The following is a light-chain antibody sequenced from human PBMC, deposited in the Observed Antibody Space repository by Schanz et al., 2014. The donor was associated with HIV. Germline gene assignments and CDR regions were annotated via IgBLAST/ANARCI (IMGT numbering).Light chain of an antibody. J-gene: IGLJ2*01. CDR3: CSYAGSYTL. CDR1: SSNIGSNT. Sequence: QSVVTQPPSASGTPGQRVTISCSGSSSNIGSNTVNWYQQLPGTAPKLLIYDDNQRPSGVPDRFSGSKSGNTASLTVSGLQAEDEADYYCCSYAGSYTLFGGGTKLTVL. V-gene: IGLV1-44*01. CDR2: DDN.